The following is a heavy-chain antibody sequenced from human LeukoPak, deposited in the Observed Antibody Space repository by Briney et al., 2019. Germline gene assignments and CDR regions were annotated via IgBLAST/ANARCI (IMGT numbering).Heavy chain of an antibody. Sequence: GGSLGLSCAASGFTVSSNYMSWVRQAPGKGLEWVSIIYGGGSTYYADSVRGRFTISRDNSGSTLYLQMNSLRAEDTAVYYCANGVHGGYCSGGSCYGDWFDPWGQGTLVTVSS. CDR1: GFTVSSNY. V-gene: IGHV3-53*01. CDR3: ANGVHGGYCSGGSCYGDWFDP. D-gene: IGHD2-15*01. J-gene: IGHJ5*02. CDR2: IYGGGST.